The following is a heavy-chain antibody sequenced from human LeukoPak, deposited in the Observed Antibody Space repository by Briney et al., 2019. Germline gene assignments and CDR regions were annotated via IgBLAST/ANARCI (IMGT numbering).Heavy chain of an antibody. CDR3: ARLVVVSAATARYNWFDP. J-gene: IGHJ5*02. V-gene: IGHV4-34*01. D-gene: IGHD2-2*01. Sequence: SETLSLTCTVSGDSMRNYYWSWIRQPPGKGLEWIGEINHSGSTNYNPSLKSRVTISVDTSKNQFSLNLNSVTAADTVVYYCARLVVVSAATARYNWFDPWGQGTLVTVSS. CDR1: GDSMRNYY. CDR2: INHSGST.